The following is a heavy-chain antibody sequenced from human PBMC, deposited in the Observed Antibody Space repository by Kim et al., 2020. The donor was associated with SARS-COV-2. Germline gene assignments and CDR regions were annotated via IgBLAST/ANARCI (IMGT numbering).Heavy chain of an antibody. CDR3: ARHIPTTVTTWGDYGMDV. Sequence: SETLSLTCTVSGGSISSYYWSWIRQPAGKGLEWIGRIYTSGSTNYNPSLKSRVTMSVDTSKNQFSLKLSSVTAADTAVYYCARHIPTTVTTWGDYGMDVWGQGTTVTVSS. CDR2: IYTSGST. D-gene: IGHD4-4*01. V-gene: IGHV4-4*07. CDR1: GGSISSYY. J-gene: IGHJ6*02.